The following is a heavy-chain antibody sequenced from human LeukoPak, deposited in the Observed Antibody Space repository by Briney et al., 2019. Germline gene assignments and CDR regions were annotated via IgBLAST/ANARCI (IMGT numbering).Heavy chain of an antibody. D-gene: IGHD6-19*01. CDR3: AKDGAQYSSGPECDP. CDR2: ISHDGMNA. Sequence: GGSLRLSCASSGLHFSGTAMSWVRQAPGKGLEWVSAISHDGMNAYYADSVKGRFTISRDNSKKTVSLEMSSLTAADTGVYYCAKDGAQYSSGPECDPRGQGALVTVSP. CDR1: GLHFSGTA. V-gene: IGHV3-23*01. J-gene: IGHJ5*02.